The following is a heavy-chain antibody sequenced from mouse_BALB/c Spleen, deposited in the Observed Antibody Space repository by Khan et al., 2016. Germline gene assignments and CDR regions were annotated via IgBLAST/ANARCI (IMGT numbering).Heavy chain of an antibody. CDR2: ISYSGST. J-gene: IGHJ3*01. CDR1: GYSITSDYA. D-gene: IGHD4-1*02. V-gene: IGHV3-2*02. Sequence: EVQLQESGPGLVKPSQSLSLTCTVTGYSITSDYAWNWIRQFPGNQLEWMGYISYSGSTSYNPSLKSRISITRDTSKNQFFLQLNSVTTEDTATYYGASNGDEEDYWGQGTLVTVSA. CDR3: ASNGDEEDY.